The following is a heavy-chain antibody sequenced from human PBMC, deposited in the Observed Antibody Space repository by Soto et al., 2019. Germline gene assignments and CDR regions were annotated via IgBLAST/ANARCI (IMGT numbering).Heavy chain of an antibody. D-gene: IGHD3-16*01. V-gene: IGHV4-30-2*01. CDR1: GGSIRSAGHS. CDR2: IYHSGST. CDR3: ASVLNDAFDI. J-gene: IGHJ3*02. Sequence: QLQLQESGAGLVKPSETLSLTCTVSGGSIRSAGHSWGWIRQTPEKGLEWIAYIYHSGSTFYNPSLRSRVTLSLDTAKKQFSLKVNSVTAADTAVSYCASVLNDAFDIWGQGAMVIVSS.